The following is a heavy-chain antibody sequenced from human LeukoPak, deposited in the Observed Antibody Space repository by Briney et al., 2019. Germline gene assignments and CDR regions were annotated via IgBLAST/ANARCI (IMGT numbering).Heavy chain of an antibody. J-gene: IGHJ4*02. CDR3: TRRRGDGDYRPDY. V-gene: IGHV4-39*01. D-gene: IGHD4-17*01. CDR2: IYYSGIT. CDR1: GGSISSTAYY. Sequence: SETLSLTRSVSGGSISSTAYYWGWIRQPPGKGLEWIGSIYYSGITYYNPSLKSRVTISLDTSRNQFSLKLNSVTAEETAVYYCTRRRGDGDYRPDYWGQGTLVTVSS.